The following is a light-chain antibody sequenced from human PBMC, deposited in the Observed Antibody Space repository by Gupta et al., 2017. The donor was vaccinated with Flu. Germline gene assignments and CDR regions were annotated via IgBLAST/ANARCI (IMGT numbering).Light chain of an antibody. CDR3: QQRSNWPPELT. Sequence: VVLTQFPATLTLSQGERATLSCRASQSVSSYFVWYQQKPGQTPRPLIDDASNRATGTPARVSGSRSGTYFTLSISSLEPEDFAVYYCQQRSNWPPELTFGGGTKVEIK. CDR1: QSVSSY. CDR2: DAS. J-gene: IGKJ4*01. V-gene: IGKV3-11*01.